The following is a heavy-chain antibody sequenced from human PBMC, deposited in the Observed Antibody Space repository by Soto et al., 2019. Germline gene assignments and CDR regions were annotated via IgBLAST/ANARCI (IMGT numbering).Heavy chain of an antibody. CDR2: LSRRGNTI. Sequence: QVQLVESGGGLVQPGGSLRLSCAASGFTFGDYEMSGIRQAAGKGPEWVSFLSRRGNTIYSADSVKRRFRISRDNAETSLYLNMESLRVEDTATYVCARSSGFYEADAFDMGGQGTMVTVSA. V-gene: IGHV3-11*01. CDR3: ARSSGFYEADAFDM. D-gene: IGHD3-22*01. CDR1: GFTFGDYE. J-gene: IGHJ3*02.